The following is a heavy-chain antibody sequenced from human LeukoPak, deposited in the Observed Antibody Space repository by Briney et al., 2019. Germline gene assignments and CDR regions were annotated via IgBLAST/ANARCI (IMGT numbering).Heavy chain of an antibody. Sequence: PSETLSLTCAVYGGSFSGYYWSWIRQPPGKGLEWVGEINHSGSTNYNPSLKSRVTISVDTSKNQFYLKLSSVTAADTAVYFCATNLRGYSYGSDAFDIWGRGTMVTVSS. J-gene: IGHJ3*02. CDR1: GGSFSGYY. CDR2: INHSGST. D-gene: IGHD5-18*01. CDR3: ATNLRGYSYGSDAFDI. V-gene: IGHV4-34*01.